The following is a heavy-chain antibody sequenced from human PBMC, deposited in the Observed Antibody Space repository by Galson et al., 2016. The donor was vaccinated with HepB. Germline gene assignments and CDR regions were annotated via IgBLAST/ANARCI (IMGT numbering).Heavy chain of an antibody. Sequence: SLRLSCAASGFAFNTFALHWVRQAPGKGLEWVALISYDGSNKYYADSVKGRFTISRDKSKNTLPLQMNSLRTDDTAVYYCARDLSWGQGTLVIVSS. CDR1: GFAFNTFA. J-gene: IGHJ5*02. V-gene: IGHV3-30*04. CDR2: ISYDGSNK. CDR3: ARDLS.